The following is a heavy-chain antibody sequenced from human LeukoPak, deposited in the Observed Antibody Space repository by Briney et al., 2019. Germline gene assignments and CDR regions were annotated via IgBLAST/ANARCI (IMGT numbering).Heavy chain of an antibody. V-gene: IGHV3-7*03. D-gene: IGHD5-12*01. J-gene: IGHJ4*02. CDR2: IKKDGSET. CDR1: GFTFSTSW. Sequence: PGGSLRLSCAASGFTFSTSWMSWVRQVPGKGLEWVANIKKDGSETYYVDSVKGRFTISRDNAKNSLYLQMNSLRAEDTAMYYCARGRYSGTTYYFDYWGREPWSPSPQ. CDR3: ARGRYSGTTYYFDY.